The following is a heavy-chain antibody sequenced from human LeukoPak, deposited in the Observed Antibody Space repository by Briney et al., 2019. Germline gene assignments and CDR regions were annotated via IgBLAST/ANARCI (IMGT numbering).Heavy chain of an antibody. Sequence: GGSLRLSCAASGFTFSSYWMHWVRQAPGKGLVWVSRINSGGSSTSYADSVKGRFTISRDNAKNTLYLQMNSLRAEDTAVYYCARSKYYYDSSGYFTYYFDYWGQGTLVTVSS. CDR2: INSGGSST. V-gene: IGHV3-74*01. J-gene: IGHJ4*02. CDR3: ARSKYYYDSSGYFTYYFDY. CDR1: GFTFSSYW. D-gene: IGHD3-22*01.